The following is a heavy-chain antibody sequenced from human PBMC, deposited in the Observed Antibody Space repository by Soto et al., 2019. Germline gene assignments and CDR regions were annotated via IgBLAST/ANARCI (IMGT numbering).Heavy chain of an antibody. CDR1: GYTFTSFG. J-gene: IGHJ6*02. CDR2: ISGYNGDT. V-gene: IGHV1-18*04. CDR3: ARDKPQQIVGYNYYYGMDV. Sequence: QLHLVQSGAEVKKPGASVKVSCTASGYTFTSFGVSWVRQVPGQGLEWMGWISGYNGDTDYAQKFQGRVTMTTDRYTSTDYMEVRSLRSDDRAVYYCARDKPQQIVGYNYYYGMDVWGQGTTVTVSS. D-gene: IGHD6-6*01.